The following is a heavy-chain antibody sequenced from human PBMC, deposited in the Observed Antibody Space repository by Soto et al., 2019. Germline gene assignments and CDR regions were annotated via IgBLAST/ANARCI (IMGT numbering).Heavy chain of an antibody. J-gene: IGHJ5*02. CDR2: IIPIFGTA. Sequence: QVQLVQSGAEVKKPGSSVKVSCKASGGTFSSYAISWVRQAPGQGLEWMGGIIPIFGTANYAQKFQGRVTITADESTSTAYRELSSLRSEDTAVYYCAKRIAAAGTKGNWFDPWGQGTLVTVSS. D-gene: IGHD6-13*01. CDR3: AKRIAAAGTKGNWFDP. CDR1: GGTFSSYA. V-gene: IGHV1-69*01.